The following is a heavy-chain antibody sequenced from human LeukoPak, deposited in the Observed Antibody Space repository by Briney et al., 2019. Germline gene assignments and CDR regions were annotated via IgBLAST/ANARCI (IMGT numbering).Heavy chain of an antibody. CDR3: ASGPMNIAAAGTGKWFDP. CDR1: GGSFSGYY. CDR2: INHSGST. D-gene: IGHD6-13*01. J-gene: IGHJ5*02. Sequence: SETLSLTCAVYGGSFSGYYWSWIRQPPGKGLEWIGEINHSGSTNYNPSLKSRVTISVDTSKNQFSLKLSSVTAADTAVYYCASGPMNIAAAGTGKWFDPWGQGTLVTVSS. V-gene: IGHV4-34*01.